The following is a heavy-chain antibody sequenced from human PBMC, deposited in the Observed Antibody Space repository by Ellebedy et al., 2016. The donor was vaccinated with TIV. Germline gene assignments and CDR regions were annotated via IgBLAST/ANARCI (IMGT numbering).Heavy chain of an antibody. D-gene: IGHD4-17*01. Sequence: ASVKVSCKASGYTFTSYYMHWVRQAPGQGLEWMGMINPSGGSTTFAQKIQGRVTITRNTSISTAYMELSRLRSDDTAVYYCARDPDDYGDYVLAFDPWGQGTLVTVSS. V-gene: IGHV1-46*01. J-gene: IGHJ5*02. CDR2: INPSGGST. CDR1: GYTFTSYY. CDR3: ARDPDDYGDYVLAFDP.